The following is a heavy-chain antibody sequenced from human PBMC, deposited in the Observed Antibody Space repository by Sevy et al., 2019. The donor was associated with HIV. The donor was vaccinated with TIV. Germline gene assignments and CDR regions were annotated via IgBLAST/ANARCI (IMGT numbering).Heavy chain of an antibody. Sequence: GGSLRLSCAAPGFTFSSYDMHWVRQAPGKGLEWVAVISYDGSNKFYLDSVKGRFTISRDNSKRTLYLQLSSLRAEDTAVYYGARVVLTFGGDPYDKHYFMDVWGKGTTVTVSS. CDR1: GFTFSSYD. CDR3: ARVVLTFGGDPYDKHYFMDV. J-gene: IGHJ6*03. V-gene: IGHV3-30*03. CDR2: ISYDGSNK. D-gene: IGHD3-16*01.